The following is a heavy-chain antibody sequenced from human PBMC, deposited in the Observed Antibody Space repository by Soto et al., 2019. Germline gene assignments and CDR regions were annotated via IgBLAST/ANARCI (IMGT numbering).Heavy chain of an antibody. Sequence: QVQLVQSGAEVKKPGSSVKVSCKASGGTFSSYAISWVRQAPGQGLEWMGGIIPIFGTANYAQKFQGRVTITADESTSTAYMELSSLRSEDTAVYYWARVVNVAAAGTRNFGMDVWGQRTTVTVSS. D-gene: IGHD6-13*01. CDR3: ARVVNVAAAGTRNFGMDV. V-gene: IGHV1-69*01. CDR2: IIPIFGTA. J-gene: IGHJ6*02. CDR1: GGTFSSYA.